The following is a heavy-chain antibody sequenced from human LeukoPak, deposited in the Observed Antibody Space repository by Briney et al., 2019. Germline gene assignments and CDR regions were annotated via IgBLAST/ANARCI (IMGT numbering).Heavy chain of an antibody. CDR3: ARYGEYCSGGSCYYYFDY. CDR2: INPNSGGT. D-gene: IGHD2-15*01. CDR1: GYTFTGYY. Sequence: EASVKVSCKASGYTFTGYYMHWVRQAPGQGLEWMGRINPNSGGTNYAQKFQGRVTMTRDTSISTAYMELSRLRSDDTAVHYCARYGEYCSGGSCYYYFDYWGQGTLVTVSS. J-gene: IGHJ4*02. V-gene: IGHV1-2*06.